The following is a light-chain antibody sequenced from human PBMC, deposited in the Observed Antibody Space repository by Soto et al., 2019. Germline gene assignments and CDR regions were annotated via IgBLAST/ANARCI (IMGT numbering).Light chain of an antibody. V-gene: IGKV3-20*01. J-gene: IGKJ1*01. CDR1: QSVSSSY. Sequence: EIVLTQSPGTLSLSPGERATLSCRASQSVSSSYLAWYQQKPGQAPRLLIYGASSRATGIPDRFSGSGSGTYFTLTISSLEPEDFAVYYCQQYGSSFWTFGQGTKVEIK. CDR2: GAS. CDR3: QQYGSSFWT.